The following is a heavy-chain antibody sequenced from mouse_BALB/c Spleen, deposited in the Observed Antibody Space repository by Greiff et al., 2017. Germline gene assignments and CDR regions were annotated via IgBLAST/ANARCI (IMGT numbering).Heavy chain of an antibody. V-gene: IGHV5-6*02. CDR3: ASPGSSSGYVRFDY. J-gene: IGHJ2*01. Sequence: EVMLVESGGDLVKPGGSLKLSCAASGFTFSSYGMSWVRQTPDKRLEWVATISSGGSYTYYPDSLKGRFTISRDNAKNTLYLQMSSLKSEDTAMYYCASPGSSSGYVRFDYWGQGTTLTVSS. CDR2: ISSGGSYT. D-gene: IGHD3-1*01. CDR1: GFTFSSYG.